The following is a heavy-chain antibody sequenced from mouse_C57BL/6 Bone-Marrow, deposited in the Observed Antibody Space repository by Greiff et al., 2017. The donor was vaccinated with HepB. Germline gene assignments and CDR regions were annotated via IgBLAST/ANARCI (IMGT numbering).Heavy chain of an antibody. CDR2: IDPANGNT. V-gene: IGHV14-3*01. CDR3: ARSLLWG. Sequence: EVQLQQSGAELVRPGASVKLSCTASGFNIKDDYMHWVKQRPEQGLEWLGRIDPANGNTKYAPKFQGKATITADTSSNTAYLQLSSLTSEDTAIYYCARSLLWGWGQGTLVTVSA. CDR1: GFNIKDDY. J-gene: IGHJ3*01. D-gene: IGHD2-1*01.